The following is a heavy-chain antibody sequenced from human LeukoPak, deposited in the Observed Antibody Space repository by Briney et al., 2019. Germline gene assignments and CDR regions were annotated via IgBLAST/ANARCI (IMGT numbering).Heavy chain of an antibody. CDR3: AAAAGRLWYFHL. D-gene: IGHD6-13*01. CDR1: GGSISGSNW. Sequence: PSETLSLTCGVTGGSISGSNWWSWVRQPPGKGLEWIGEIYHSGSTNYNPSLKSRVTISVDTSKNQFSLTLNSVTAADTAVYYCAAAAGRLWYFHLWGRGTLVTVSS. CDR2: IYHSGST. J-gene: IGHJ2*01. V-gene: IGHV4-4*02.